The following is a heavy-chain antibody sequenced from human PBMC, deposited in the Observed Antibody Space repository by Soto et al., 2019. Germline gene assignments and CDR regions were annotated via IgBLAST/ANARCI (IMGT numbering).Heavy chain of an antibody. CDR1: GGSISSYY. CDR2: IYDSGST. J-gene: IGHJ3*02. Sequence: QVQLQESGPGLVKPSETLSLTCTVSGGSISSYYWSWIRQPPGKGLEWIGYIYDSGSTNYNPSLKSRVTISVDTSKNQFSLKLSSVTAADTAVYYCAGGGVTATYAFDIWGQGTMVTVSS. D-gene: IGHD2-21*02. V-gene: IGHV4-59*08. CDR3: AGGGVTATYAFDI.